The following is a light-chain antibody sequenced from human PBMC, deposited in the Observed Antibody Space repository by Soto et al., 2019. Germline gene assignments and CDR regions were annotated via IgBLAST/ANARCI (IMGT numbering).Light chain of an antibody. CDR1: QSISDW. Sequence: DIQMTQSPSTLSASVGDRVTITCRASQSISDWLAWFQLKPGKAPKLLIYDASSLESGVPSRFSGSGSGTEFTLTISSLQHDDLATYYCQQYNNYSTFGQGTKVEIK. CDR2: DAS. CDR3: QQYNNYST. V-gene: IGKV1-5*01. J-gene: IGKJ1*01.